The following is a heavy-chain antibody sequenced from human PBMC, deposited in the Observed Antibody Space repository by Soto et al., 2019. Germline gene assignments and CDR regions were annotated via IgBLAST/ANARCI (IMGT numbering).Heavy chain of an antibody. J-gene: IGHJ4*02. V-gene: IGHV1-18*01. D-gene: IGHD1-26*01. Sequence: GVSAKVSCKASGYTFTSNGISWARQAPGQGLEWMGWISAYNGNTNYAQKLQGRVTMTTDTSTSTAYMELRSLRSDDTAVYYCARVASLYSGSKPFDYWGQGTLVTVSS. CDR2: ISAYNGNT. CDR3: ARVASLYSGSKPFDY. CDR1: GYTFTSNG.